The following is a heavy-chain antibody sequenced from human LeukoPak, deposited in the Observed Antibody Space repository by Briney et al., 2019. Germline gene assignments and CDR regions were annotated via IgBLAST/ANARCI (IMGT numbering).Heavy chain of an antibody. CDR2: IYPGDSDT. CDR1: GYSFTSYW. CDR3: ARLSGYCSGGSCRNWFDP. J-gene: IGHJ5*02. Sequence: GESLKISCKGSGYSFTSYWIGWVRQMPGKGREWMGIIYPGDSDTRYSPSFQGQVTISADKSISTAYLQWSSLKASDTAMYYCARLSGYCSGGSCRNWFDPWGQGTLVTVSS. D-gene: IGHD2-15*01. V-gene: IGHV5-51*01.